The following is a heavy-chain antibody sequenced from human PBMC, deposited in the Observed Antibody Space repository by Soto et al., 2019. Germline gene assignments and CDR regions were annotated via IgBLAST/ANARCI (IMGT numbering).Heavy chain of an antibody. V-gene: IGHV3-23*01. CDR2: ISGSGGST. D-gene: IGHD6-19*01. J-gene: IGHJ6*02. CDR3: AKPSGWYEYYYYGMDV. Sequence: GGSLRLSCAASGFTFSSYAMSWVRQAPGKGLEWVSAISGSGGSTYYADSVKGRFTISRDNSKNTLYLQMNSLRAEDTAVYYCAKPSGWYEYYYYGMDVWGQGTTVTVSS. CDR1: GFTFSSYA.